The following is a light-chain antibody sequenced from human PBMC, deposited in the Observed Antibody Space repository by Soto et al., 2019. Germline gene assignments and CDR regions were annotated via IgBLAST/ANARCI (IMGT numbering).Light chain of an antibody. CDR1: QSISLY. V-gene: IGKV1-39*01. CDR3: QQSHSTPTWT. J-gene: IGKJ1*01. Sequence: DIQMTQSPSSLSASVGDRVTITCRASQSISLYLNWYQQKPGKAPKLLIFAASNLHSGVPSRFSGSGSGTDFTLTISSLQPEDFATYYCQQSHSTPTWTFGQGTKVDIK. CDR2: AAS.